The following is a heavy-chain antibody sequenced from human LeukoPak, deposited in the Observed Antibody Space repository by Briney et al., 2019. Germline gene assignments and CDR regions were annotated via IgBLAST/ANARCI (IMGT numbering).Heavy chain of an antibody. V-gene: IGHV3-21*01. CDR3: ARERGRIAAAGTRYYYMDV. J-gene: IGHJ6*03. D-gene: IGHD6-13*01. Sequence: GGSLRLSCAASGFTFSSYSMNWVRQAPGKGLEWVSSISSSSSYIYYADSVKGRFTISRDNAKNSLYMQMNSLRAEDTAVYYCARERGRIAAAGTRYYYMDVWGKGTTVTISS. CDR1: GFTFSSYS. CDR2: ISSSSSYI.